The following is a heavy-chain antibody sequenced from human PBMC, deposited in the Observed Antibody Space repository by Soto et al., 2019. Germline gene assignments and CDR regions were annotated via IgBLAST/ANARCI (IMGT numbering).Heavy chain of an antibody. V-gene: IGHV4-4*07. CDR3: AREGGYFDSSGSGVYPSQGVDV. CDR2: IYTTGST. Sequence: LTCTVSGGSISTYFWSWIRQPAGGGLEWIGRIYTTGSTNYNPSLKSRVTMSLDTSRNQFSLKLSSVTAADTAVYYCAREGGYFDSSGSGVYPSQGVDVWDQGTTVTVSS. CDR1: GGSISTYF. J-gene: IGHJ6*02. D-gene: IGHD3-22*01.